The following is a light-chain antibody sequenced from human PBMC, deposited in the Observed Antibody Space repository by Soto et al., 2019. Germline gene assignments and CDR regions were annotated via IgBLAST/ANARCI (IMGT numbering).Light chain of an antibody. V-gene: IGKV1-6*01. Sequence: AIDMTQSPSSLSASVGDRVTITCRASHGIRNDLGWYQQKPGKAPKLLIYAASSLQSGVPSRFSGSGSGTDFTLTIISLQPEDFATYYCLQDYSSPWTFGQGTKVDIK. CDR2: AAS. J-gene: IGKJ1*01. CDR1: HGIRND. CDR3: LQDYSSPWT.